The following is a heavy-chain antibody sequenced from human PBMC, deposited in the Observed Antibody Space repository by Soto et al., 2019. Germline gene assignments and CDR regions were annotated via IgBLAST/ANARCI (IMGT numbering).Heavy chain of an antibody. Sequence: HGGSLTLSCAASGFTFSTHSMNWVRQAPGKGLEWVSAISGSGGSTYYADSVKGRFTISRDNSKNTLYLQMNSLRAEDTAVYYCAKEDGDCSGGSCYNWFDPWGQGTLVTVSS. J-gene: IGHJ5*02. CDR3: AKEDGDCSGGSCYNWFDP. CDR2: ISGSGGST. CDR1: GFTFSTHS. V-gene: IGHV3-23*01. D-gene: IGHD2-15*01.